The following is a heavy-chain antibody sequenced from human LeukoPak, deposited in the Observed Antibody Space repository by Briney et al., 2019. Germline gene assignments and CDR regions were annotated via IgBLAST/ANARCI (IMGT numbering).Heavy chain of an antibody. Sequence: PGGSLRLSCAASGFTLSRFWMSWVRQAPGRGLEWVANIKQDGSDKRSVDSGKGRFTGSRDNSKNFLYLEMNSLTAEDTAVYYCGGPASLYLGSEDQGFESWGQGTLVTVSS. V-gene: IGHV3-7*01. J-gene: IGHJ4*02. CDR3: GGPASLYLGSEDQGFES. CDR1: GFTLSRFW. CDR2: IKQDGSDK. D-gene: IGHD6-25*01.